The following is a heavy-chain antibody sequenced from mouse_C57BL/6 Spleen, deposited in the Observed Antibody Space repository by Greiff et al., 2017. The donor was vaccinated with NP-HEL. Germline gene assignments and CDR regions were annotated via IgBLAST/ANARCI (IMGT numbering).Heavy chain of an antibody. CDR3: TRGWDYAMDY. Sequence: VQLQQSGAELVRPGASVTLSCKASGYTFTDYEMHWVKQTPVHGLAWIGAIDPETGGTAYNQTFKGKAILTADKSSSTAYMELRSLTSEDSAVYYWTRGWDYAMDYWGQGTSVTVSS. CDR2: IDPETGGT. CDR1: GYTFTDYE. D-gene: IGHD3-3*01. J-gene: IGHJ4*01. V-gene: IGHV1-15*01.